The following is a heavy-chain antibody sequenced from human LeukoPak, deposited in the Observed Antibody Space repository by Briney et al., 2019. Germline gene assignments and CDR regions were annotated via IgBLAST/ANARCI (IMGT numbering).Heavy chain of an antibody. CDR3: ARGDIPTGPYYYFYDLDV. CDR2: ISYDGNNK. CDR1: GFTFSRNV. Sequence: GSSLRLSCAASGFTFSRNVMHWVRQAPGKGLEWVALISYDGNNKFYADSVKGRFTISRDNSRNTLYLQMNSLRGEDTAVYSCARGDIPTGPYYYFYDLDVWGKGTAVTVYS. V-gene: IGHV3-30*01. D-gene: IGHD3-10*01. J-gene: IGHJ6*03.